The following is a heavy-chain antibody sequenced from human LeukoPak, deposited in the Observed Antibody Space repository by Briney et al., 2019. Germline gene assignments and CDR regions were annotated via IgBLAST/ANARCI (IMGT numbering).Heavy chain of an antibody. CDR1: GFPLSTSSMC. CDR2: IDWDDDK. V-gene: IGHV2-70*11. CDR3: ARIRSGSYSMDY. Sequence: SGPTLVNPTQTLTLTCTFSGFPLSTSSMCVGWIRQPPGKALEWLARIDWDDDKYYSSSLKTRLTISKDTSKNQVVLTMTNMDPVDTATYYCARIRSGSYSMDYWGQGTLVIVSS. J-gene: IGHJ4*02. D-gene: IGHD3-10*01.